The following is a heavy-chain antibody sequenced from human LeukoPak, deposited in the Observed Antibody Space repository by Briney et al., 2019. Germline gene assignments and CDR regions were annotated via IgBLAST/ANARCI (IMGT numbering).Heavy chain of an antibody. CDR2: ISAYNGNT. CDR1: GYTFTSYG. V-gene: IGHV1-18*01. Sequence: ASVKVSCKASGYTFTSYGISWVRQAPGQGLEWMGWISAYNGNTNSAQKLQGRVTMTTDTSTSTAYMELRSLRSDDTAVYYCARDRYYGSGSYSPADYWGQGTLVTVSS. J-gene: IGHJ4*02. D-gene: IGHD3-10*01. CDR3: ARDRYYGSGSYSPADY.